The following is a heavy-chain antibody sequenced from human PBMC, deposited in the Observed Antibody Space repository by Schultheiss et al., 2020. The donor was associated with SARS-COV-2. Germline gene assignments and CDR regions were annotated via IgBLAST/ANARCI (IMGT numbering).Heavy chain of an antibody. D-gene: IGHD3-22*01. CDR3: VGKGSSGYYYFDY. CDR2: IYYSGST. V-gene: IGHV4-39*01. Sequence: SETLSLTCTVSGGSISSSSYYWGWIRQPPGKGLEWIGSIYYSGSTYYNPSLKSRVTIPVDTSKNQFSLKLSSVTAADTAVYYCVGKGSSGYYYFDYWGQGTLVTVSS. J-gene: IGHJ4*02. CDR1: GGSISSSSYY.